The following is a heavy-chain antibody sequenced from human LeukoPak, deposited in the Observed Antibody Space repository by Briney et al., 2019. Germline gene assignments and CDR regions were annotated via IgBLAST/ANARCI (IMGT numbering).Heavy chain of an antibody. D-gene: IGHD3-3*01. CDR2: IYPGDSDT. Sequence: GESLKISCKGSGYSFTSYWIGWVRQMPGKGLEWMGIIYPGDSDTRYSPSFQGQVTISADKSISTAYLQWSSLKASDTAMYYCARHTIFGVIRAHTDYYYYTDVWGKGTTVTVSS. CDR1: GYSFTSYW. CDR3: ARHTIFGVIRAHTDYYYYTDV. V-gene: IGHV5-51*01. J-gene: IGHJ6*03.